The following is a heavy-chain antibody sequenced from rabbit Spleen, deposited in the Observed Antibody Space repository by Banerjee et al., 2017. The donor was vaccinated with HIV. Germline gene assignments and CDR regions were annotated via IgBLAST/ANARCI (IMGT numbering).Heavy chain of an antibody. Sequence: QEQLVESGGDLVQPGGSLELSCKASGFDFSHYGVSWVRQAPGKGLEWIGYIDPVFSSTHYASWVNGRFTISNDNAQNTVDLQMNSLTAADTATYFCVRDQARMLDLWGQGTLVTVS. CDR3: VRDQARMLDL. CDR1: GFDFSHYG. V-gene: IGHV1S47*01. J-gene: IGHJ4*01. CDR2: IDPVFSST.